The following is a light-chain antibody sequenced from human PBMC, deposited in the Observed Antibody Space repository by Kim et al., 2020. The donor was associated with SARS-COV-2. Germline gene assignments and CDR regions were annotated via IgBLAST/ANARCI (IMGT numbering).Light chain of an antibody. J-gene: IGKJ1*01. CDR1: QTIKNR. CDR3: QQSNNWPPLT. V-gene: IGKV3-15*01. CDR2: DAT. Sequence: SPGERATLSCWASQTIKNRLVWYQHKPGQAPRLLIYDATTRATGIPARFIGSGSETDFTLTISNLQSEDFAVYYCQQSNNWPPLTFGQGTKVDIK.